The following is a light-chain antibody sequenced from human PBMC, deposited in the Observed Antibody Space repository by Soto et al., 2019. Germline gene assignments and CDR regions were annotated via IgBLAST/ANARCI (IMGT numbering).Light chain of an antibody. CDR3: SSYTSSSTYV. J-gene: IGLJ1*01. Sequence: QSALTQPPSVSGSPGQSVAISCTGTSSDVGSYNRVSWYQQSPGTAPKLIIYEVNNRPSGVPDRFSGSKSGNTASLTISGLQAEDEADYYCSSYTSSSTYVFGTGTKVTVL. CDR1: SSDVGSYNR. CDR2: EVN. V-gene: IGLV2-18*02.